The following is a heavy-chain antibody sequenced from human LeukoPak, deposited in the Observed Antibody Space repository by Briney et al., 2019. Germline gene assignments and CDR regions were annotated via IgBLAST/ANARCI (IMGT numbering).Heavy chain of an antibody. CDR3: ARGMGVVPRSFDI. J-gene: IGHJ3*02. CDR1: GFTFSSYS. CDR2: IYSSTSYI. D-gene: IGHD2-21*01. Sequence: GGSLRLSCAASGFTFSSYSMNWVRQAPGKGLEWVSSIYSSTSYIYYQDSVKGRFSISRDNAENSLYLEMNSLRAEDTAVYYCARGMGVVPRSFDIWGQGTMVTASS. V-gene: IGHV3-21*04.